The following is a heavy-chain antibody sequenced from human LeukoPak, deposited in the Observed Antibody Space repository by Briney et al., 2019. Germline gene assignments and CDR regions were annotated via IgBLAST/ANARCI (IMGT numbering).Heavy chain of an antibody. CDR3: GKLTVTAGADY. V-gene: IGHV3-30*18. CDR1: GFTFSSYG. CDR2: ISYDGSNK. Sequence: PGGSLRLSCAASGFTFSSYGMHWVRQAPGKGLEWVAVISYDGSNKYYADSVEGRFTISRDNSKNTLYLQMNSLRAEDTAVYYCGKLTVTAGADYWGQGTLVTVSS. J-gene: IGHJ4*02. D-gene: IGHD4-17*01.